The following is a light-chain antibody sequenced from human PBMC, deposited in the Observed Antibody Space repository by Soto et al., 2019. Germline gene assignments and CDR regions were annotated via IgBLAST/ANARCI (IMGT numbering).Light chain of an antibody. CDR1: SSNIGSHT. CDR2: SNT. Sequence: QSVLTQPPSASGTPGQTIAISCSGGSSNIGSHTVNWYQQLPGTAPRLLIYSNTQRPSGVPDRFSGPKSGTSASLAISGLQSEYEGDYYCAAWDDSLNGVVFGGGTKLTVL. CDR3: AAWDDSLNGVV. J-gene: IGLJ2*01. V-gene: IGLV1-44*01.